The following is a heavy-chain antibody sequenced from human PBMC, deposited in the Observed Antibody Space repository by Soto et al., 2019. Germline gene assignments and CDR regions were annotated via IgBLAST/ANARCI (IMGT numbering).Heavy chain of an antibody. CDR2: IYYSGST. V-gene: IGHV4-31*03. CDR3: ARGQSSEPAAGTNWFDP. Sequence: TLCLTCTVSGGSISSGGYYWRWIRQHPGKGLEWIGYIYYSGSTYYNPSLKSRVTISVDTSKNQFSLKLSSVTAADTAVYYCARGQSSEPAAGTNWFDPWGQGTLVTVSS. J-gene: IGHJ5*02. CDR1: GGSISSGGYY. D-gene: IGHD6-13*01.